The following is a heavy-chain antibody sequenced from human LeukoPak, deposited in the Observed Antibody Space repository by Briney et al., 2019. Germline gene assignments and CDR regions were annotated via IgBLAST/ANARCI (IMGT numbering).Heavy chain of an antibody. CDR3: ARTSYFDY. CDR1: GFTFTNYG. CDR2: ISFDGSVK. J-gene: IGHJ4*02. V-gene: IGHV3-30*03. Sequence: GGSLRLSSAASGFTFTNYGFHWIRQAPGKGLEWVGTISFDGSVKKFADSVTGRFTISRDNSMNTLYLQMSSLRPDDSAVYYCARTSYFDYWGQGTLVTVSS. D-gene: IGHD1-7*01.